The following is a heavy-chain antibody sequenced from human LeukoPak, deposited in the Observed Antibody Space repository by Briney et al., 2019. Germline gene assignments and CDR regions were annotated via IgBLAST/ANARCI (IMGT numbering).Heavy chain of an antibody. CDR2: IYSSVST. CDR1: VRFMSSYY. CDR3: ASFLCGGDCYVDF. V-gene: IGHV4-59*01. J-gene: IGHJ4*03. Sequence: WETLSLPCSVSVRFMSSYYWSWIRPPPGKGREWIGYIYSSVSTNYIPSLKHRVAISVDTTKNQFSLKLSSVTAADTAVYYCASFLCGGDCYVDFRGQGTLVTVSS. D-gene: IGHD2-21*02.